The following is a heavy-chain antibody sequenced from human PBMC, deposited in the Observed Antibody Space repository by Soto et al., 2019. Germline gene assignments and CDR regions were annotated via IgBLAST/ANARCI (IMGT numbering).Heavy chain of an antibody. CDR1: GVTFSNFD. V-gene: IGHV1-8*01. CDR3: ATMIRGLIHWLDP. Sequence: QVQLVQSGAEVKRPGASVKVSCKASGVTFSNFDFNWVRQATGQGPEWMGWMYPNNGQTSYARTFQGRVTMTWNSSTSTAYMELSSLTSEDTAVYYCATMIRGLIHWLDPWGQGTLVTVSS. D-gene: IGHD3-16*01. J-gene: IGHJ5*02. CDR2: MYPNNGQT.